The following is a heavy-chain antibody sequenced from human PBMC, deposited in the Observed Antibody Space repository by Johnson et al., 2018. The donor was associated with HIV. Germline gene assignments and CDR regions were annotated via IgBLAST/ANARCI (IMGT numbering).Heavy chain of an antibody. CDR2: ISSNGGST. Sequence: MQLVESGGGVVQPGRSLRLSCAASGFTFSNYWMSWVRQAPGKGLEYVSAISSNGGSTYYANSVEGRFTISRDNSKNTLYLQMGSLRAEDMAVYYCARAGGSSLAFDIWGQGTMVTVSS. J-gene: IGHJ3*02. D-gene: IGHD6-6*01. CDR3: ARAGGSSLAFDI. CDR1: GFTFSNYW. V-gene: IGHV3-64*01.